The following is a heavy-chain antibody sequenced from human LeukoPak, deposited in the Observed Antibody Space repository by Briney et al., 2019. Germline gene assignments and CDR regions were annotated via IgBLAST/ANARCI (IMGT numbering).Heavy chain of an antibody. J-gene: IGHJ3*02. V-gene: IGHV7-4-1*02. Sequence: ASVKFSCKASGYTFSSYAMNWVRQAPGQGLEWMGWINTNTGNPKFAQGFTGRFLFSLDTSVSTAYLQISSLKTEDTAFYYCARSRYDGDAFDIWGQGTMVTVSS. CDR1: GYTFSSYA. CDR2: INTNTGNP. CDR3: ARSRYDGDAFDI. D-gene: IGHD3-16*01.